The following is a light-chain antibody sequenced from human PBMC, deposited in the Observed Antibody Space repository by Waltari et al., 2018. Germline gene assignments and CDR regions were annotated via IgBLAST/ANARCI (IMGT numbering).Light chain of an antibody. CDR1: SGHSSSI. J-gene: IGLJ3*02. CDR3: QTGGHGTWV. V-gene: IGLV4-69*01. Sequence: QLVLTQSPSASASLGASVKLTCTLASGHSSSIVAWLQQQPEKGPRYLMKINSDGSHSKGDEIPDRFSGSSSGAERYLTISSVQSEDEADYYCQTGGHGTWVFGGGTKLTVL. CDR2: INSDGSH.